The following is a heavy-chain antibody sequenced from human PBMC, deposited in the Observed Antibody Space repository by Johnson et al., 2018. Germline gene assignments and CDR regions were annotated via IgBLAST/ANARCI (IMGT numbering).Heavy chain of an antibody. J-gene: IGHJ3*01. CDR3: ARERGSYDSTTPSAFYF. CDR1: GFTFSSYG. CDR2: IGTAGDT. D-gene: IGHD3-22*01. Sequence: VQLVESGGGVVQPGRSLRLSCAASGFTFSSYGMHWVRPAPGKGLEWVSAIGTAGDTYYPGSVKGRFTISRENAKNSLYLQMNSLRAGDTAVYYCARERGSYDSTTPSAFYFWGQGTMVTVSS. V-gene: IGHV3-13*01.